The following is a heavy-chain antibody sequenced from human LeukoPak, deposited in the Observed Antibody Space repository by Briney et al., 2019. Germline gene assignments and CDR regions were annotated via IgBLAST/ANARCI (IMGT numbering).Heavy chain of an antibody. D-gene: IGHD6-13*01. CDR2: IKYDASST. V-gene: IGHV3-74*01. CDR3: AKDVVSSRWTNFDY. J-gene: IGHJ4*02. CDR1: GFTFSSHW. Sequence: GGSLRLSCADSGFTFSSHWMHWVRQAPGKGLVWASRIKYDASSTSYADSVKGRFTISRDNAKNSLYLQMNSLRAGDTALYYCAKDVVSSRWTNFDYWGQGTLVTVSS.